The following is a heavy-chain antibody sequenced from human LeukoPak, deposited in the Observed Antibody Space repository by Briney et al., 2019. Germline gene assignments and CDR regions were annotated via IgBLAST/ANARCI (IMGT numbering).Heavy chain of an antibody. V-gene: IGHV4-59*08. Sequence: SETLSLTCTVSGGSSSSYYWSWIRQPPGKGLEWIGYIYYSGSTTYNPSLKSRVTISVDTSKNQFSLKLSSVTAADTAVYYCARHQPAAGTAYSAFDIWGQGTMVTVSS. J-gene: IGHJ3*02. CDR1: GGSSSSYY. CDR3: ARHQPAAGTAYSAFDI. CDR2: IYYSGST. D-gene: IGHD6-13*01.